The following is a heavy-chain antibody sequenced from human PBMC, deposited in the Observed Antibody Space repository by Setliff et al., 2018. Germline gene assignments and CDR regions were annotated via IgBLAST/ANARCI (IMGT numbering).Heavy chain of an antibody. J-gene: IGHJ3*02. CDR3: AREVLPLVREEAFYI. D-gene: IGHD2-2*01. V-gene: IGHV1-3*01. CDR1: GYSFAKYA. Sequence: ASVKVSCKASGYSFAKYALHWVRQAPGQRLEWMGWINAGNGNTKCSQNFQGRVTITRDTSASTAYVELSSPRSEDTAVYYCAREVLPLVREEAFYIWGQGTMVTVSS. CDR2: INAGNGNT.